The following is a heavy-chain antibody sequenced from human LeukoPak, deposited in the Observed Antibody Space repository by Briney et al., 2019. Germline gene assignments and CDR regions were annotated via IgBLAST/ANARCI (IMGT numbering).Heavy chain of an antibody. V-gene: IGHV1-8*01. CDR1: GYTFTSYD. J-gene: IGHJ3*02. Sequence: ASVKVSCKASGYTFTSYDINWVRQATGQGLEWMGWMNPNSGNTGYAQKFQGRVTMTRNTSISTAYMELSSLRSEDTAVYYCARRRARRGSGWSSFDASDIWGQGTMVTVSS. CDR3: ARRRARRGSGWSSFDASDI. D-gene: IGHD6-19*01. CDR2: MNPNSGNT.